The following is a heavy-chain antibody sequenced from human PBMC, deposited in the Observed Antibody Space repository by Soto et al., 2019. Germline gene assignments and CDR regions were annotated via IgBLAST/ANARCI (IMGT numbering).Heavy chain of an antibody. CDR1: GDSISRIDYY. V-gene: IGHV4-31*03. J-gene: IGHJ3*02. CDR3: AREVGSYDSGVYLIMGAFDI. CDR2: IYFRGNT. Sequence: QVQLQESGPGLVKPSQTLSLTCSVSGDSISRIDYYWTWIRQHPEKGLEWIGNIYFRGNTYYSPSLESRLTISVDTSKNQFSMKLSSVTAAYTAVYYCAREVGSYDSGVYLIMGAFDIWCQGTMVTVSS. D-gene: IGHD3-22*01.